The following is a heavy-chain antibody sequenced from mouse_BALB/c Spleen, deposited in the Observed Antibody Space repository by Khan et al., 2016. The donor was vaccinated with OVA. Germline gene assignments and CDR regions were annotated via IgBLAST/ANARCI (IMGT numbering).Heavy chain of an antibody. J-gene: IGHJ4*01. CDR2: IWGGGGT. V-gene: IGHV2-6-4*01. D-gene: IGHD2-14*01. CDR3: ARAYYTYDGYYVMDY. Sequence: QVQLQQSGPGLVAPSQSLSITCTISGFSLSRYNIHWVRQPPGKGLEWLGMIWGGGGTNYNSPLKSRLNISKDNSKSQVFLKMNSLQTDDTAMDFCARAYYTYDGYYVMDYWGQGISVTVSS. CDR1: GFSLSRYN.